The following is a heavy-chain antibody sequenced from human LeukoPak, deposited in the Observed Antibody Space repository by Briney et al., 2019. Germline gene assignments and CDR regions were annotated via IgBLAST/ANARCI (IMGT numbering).Heavy chain of an antibody. D-gene: IGHD6-25*01. V-gene: IGHV1-46*01. CDR3: ARGSGSLPSFDI. CDR1: GYTLTDYY. CDR2: IYPSGGAT. Sequence: ASVKVSCKASGYTLTDYYMHWVRQAPGQGLEWMGTIYPSGGATSYAQQFQGRVTITADKSTSTAYMELSSLRSEDTAVYYCARGSGSLPSFDIWGQGTMVTVSS. J-gene: IGHJ3*02.